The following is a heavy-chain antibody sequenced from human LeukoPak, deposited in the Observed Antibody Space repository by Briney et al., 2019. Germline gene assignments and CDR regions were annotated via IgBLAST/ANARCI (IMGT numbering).Heavy chain of an antibody. J-gene: IGHJ5*02. V-gene: IGHV3-30*02. CDR3: ARERGSRGGANWFDP. Sequence: GGSLRLSCAASGFTFSISGMHWVRQAPGKGLEWVAFIRYDGSNKYYADSVKGRFTISRDNSKNTLYLQMNSLRAEDTAVYYCARERGSRGGANWFDPWGQGTLVTVSS. D-gene: IGHD1-26*01. CDR1: GFTFSISG. CDR2: IRYDGSNK.